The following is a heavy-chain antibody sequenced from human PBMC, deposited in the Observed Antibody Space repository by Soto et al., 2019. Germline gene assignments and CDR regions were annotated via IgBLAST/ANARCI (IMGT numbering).Heavy chain of an antibody. CDR3: ARDRVVPAANWIIRNWLDP. CDR1: GGTFSSYA. Sequence: VASVKVSCKASGGTFSSYAISWVRQAPGQGLEWMGGIIPIFGTANYAQKFQGRVTITADESTSTAYMELSSLRSEDTAVYYCARDRVVPAANWIIRNWLDPWGQGTLVTVSS. V-gene: IGHV1-69*13. J-gene: IGHJ5*02. D-gene: IGHD2-2*01. CDR2: IIPIFGTA.